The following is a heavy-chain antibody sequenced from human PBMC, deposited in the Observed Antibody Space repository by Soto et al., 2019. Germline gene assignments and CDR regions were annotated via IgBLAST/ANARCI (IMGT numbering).Heavy chain of an antibody. V-gene: IGHV1-18*04. J-gene: IGHJ2*01. CDR2: ISLNNGDT. Sequence: QVQLVQSGAEVRKPGASVKVSCTASGYSFPNHGITWVRQAPGQGLEWMGWISLNNGDTKYAQKVQGRVTMTTDTSTSTGYMELWNLSYDDTAVYYCARVYSYGSHWFLDLWGRGTLVTVSS. CDR3: ARVYSYGSHWFLDL. D-gene: IGHD5-18*01. CDR1: GYSFPNHG.